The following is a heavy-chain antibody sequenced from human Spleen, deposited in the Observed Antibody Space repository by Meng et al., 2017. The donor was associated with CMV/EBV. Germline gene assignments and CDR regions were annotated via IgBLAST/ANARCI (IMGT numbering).Heavy chain of an antibody. Sequence: SETLSLTCTVSGGSISSSSYYWGWIRQPPGKGLEWIGSIYYSGSTYYNPSLKSRVTISVDTSKNQFSLKLNSVTAADTAVYYCARLTNYDFWSGSPGGMDVWGQGTTVTVSS. V-gene: IGHV4-39*01. CDR1: GGSISSSSYY. D-gene: IGHD3-3*01. CDR3: ARLTNYDFWSGSPGGMDV. J-gene: IGHJ6*02. CDR2: IYYSGST.